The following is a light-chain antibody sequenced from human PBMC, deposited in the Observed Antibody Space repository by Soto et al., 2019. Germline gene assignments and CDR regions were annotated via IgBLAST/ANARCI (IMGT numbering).Light chain of an antibody. V-gene: IGKV1-5*03. Sequence: DIQRTQSPSTLSSSGGYRFTITCGAGRSIISWLAWYQQKPEKAPKLLIYKASSLTSGAPSRFSGSASGTEFTLTISSLQPDAFATYYCQHCNTYSGAFGQGTKVDIK. CDR2: KAS. CDR1: RSIISW. J-gene: IGKJ1*01. CDR3: QHCNTYSGA.